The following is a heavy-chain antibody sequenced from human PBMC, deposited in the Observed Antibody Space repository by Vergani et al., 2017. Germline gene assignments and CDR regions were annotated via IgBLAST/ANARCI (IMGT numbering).Heavy chain of an antibody. CDR2: IKQDGSEK. Sequence: EVQLVESGGGLVQPGGSLRLSCAASGFTFSSYWMSWVRQAPGKGLEWVANIKQDGSEKYYVESVKGRFTISRDNAKNSMYLQMKSLRAEDTAVYYCARERSYYDSSGYYCRAFDYWGQGTLVTVSS. D-gene: IGHD3-22*01. J-gene: IGHJ4*02. CDR3: ARERSYYDSSGYYCRAFDY. CDR1: GFTFSSYW. V-gene: IGHV3-7*03.